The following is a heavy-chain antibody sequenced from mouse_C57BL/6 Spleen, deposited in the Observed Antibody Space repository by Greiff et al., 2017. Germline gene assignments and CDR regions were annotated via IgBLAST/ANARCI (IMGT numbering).Heavy chain of an antibody. CDR3: ARPHYGSSPWYFDV. Sequence: EVQLQQSGPELVKPGASVKISCKASGYTFTDYYMNWVKQSHGKSLEWIGDINPNNGGTSYNQKFKGKATLTVDKSSSTAYMELRSLTSEDSAVYYCARPHYGSSPWYFDVWGTGTTVTVSS. V-gene: IGHV1-26*01. D-gene: IGHD1-1*01. CDR2: INPNNGGT. CDR1: GYTFTDYY. J-gene: IGHJ1*03.